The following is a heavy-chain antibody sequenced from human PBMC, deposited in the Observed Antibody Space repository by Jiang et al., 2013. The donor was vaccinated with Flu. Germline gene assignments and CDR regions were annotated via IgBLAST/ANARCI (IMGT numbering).Heavy chain of an antibody. CDR2: VYWDDDK. J-gene: IGHJ4*02. CDR3: AHSPNDSSGYYDY. CDR1: GDSVSSNSAA. D-gene: IGHD3-22*01. V-gene: IGHV2-5*08. Sequence: QTLSLTCVISGDSVSSNSAAWNWIRQPPGEALEWLALVYWDDDKRYSPSLKSRLTITKDTSKNQVVLTMTNMDPVDTATYYCAHSPNDSSGYYDYWGQGTLVTVSS.